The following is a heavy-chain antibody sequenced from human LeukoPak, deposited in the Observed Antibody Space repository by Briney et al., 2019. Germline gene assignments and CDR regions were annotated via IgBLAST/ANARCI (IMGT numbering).Heavy chain of an antibody. CDR2: IYTSGST. Sequence: PSETLSLTCTVSGGSIGSYYWSWIRQPAGKGLEWIGRIYTSGSTNYNPSLKSRVTMSVDTSKNQFSLKLSSVTAADTAVYYCARETYYYDSSGYYYAFDYWGQGTLVTVSS. D-gene: IGHD3-22*01. J-gene: IGHJ4*02. CDR3: ARETYYYDSSGYYYAFDY. V-gene: IGHV4-4*07. CDR1: GGSIGSYY.